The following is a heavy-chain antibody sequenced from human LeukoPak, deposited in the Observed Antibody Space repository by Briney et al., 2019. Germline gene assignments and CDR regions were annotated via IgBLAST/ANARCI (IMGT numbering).Heavy chain of an antibody. J-gene: IGHJ6*03. V-gene: IGHV3-73*01. CDR3: TTDSADGDYGGWYYYMDV. CDR1: GFTFSGSA. Sequence: TGGSLRLSCAASGFTFSGSAMHWVRQASGKGLEWVGRIRSKANSYATVYAASVKGRFTISRDDSKNTAYLQMNSLKTEDTAVYYCTTDSADGDYGGWYYYMDVWGKGTTVTVSS. CDR2: IRSKANSYAT. D-gene: IGHD4-17*01.